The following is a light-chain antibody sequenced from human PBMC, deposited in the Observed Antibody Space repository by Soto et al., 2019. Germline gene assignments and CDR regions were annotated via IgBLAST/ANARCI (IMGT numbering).Light chain of an antibody. CDR2: EVS. J-gene: IGLJ2*01. CDR1: SSDVGGYDF. CDR3: NSYGGNTNVV. Sequence: QSALTQPPSASGSPGQSVTISCTGTSSDVGGYDFVSWYQQHPGKAPKILIYEVSKRASGVPDRFSGSKSGNTASLTVSGLQPDDEADYYCNSYGGNTNVVFGGWTKVTVL. V-gene: IGLV2-8*01.